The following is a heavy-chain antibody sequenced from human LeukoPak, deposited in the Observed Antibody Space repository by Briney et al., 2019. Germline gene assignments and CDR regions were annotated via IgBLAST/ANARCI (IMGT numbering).Heavy chain of an antibody. CDR3: AKGGYIWGSYRLYAFDI. J-gene: IGHJ3*02. D-gene: IGHD3-16*02. V-gene: IGHV3-23*01. CDR2: ISGSGGST. CDR1: GFTFSSYA. Sequence: AGGSLRLSCAASGFTFSSYAMSWVRQAPGKGPEWVSAISGSGGSTYYADPVKGRFTISRDNSKNTLYLQMNSLRAEDTAVYYCAKGGYIWGSYRLYAFDIWGQGTMVTVSS.